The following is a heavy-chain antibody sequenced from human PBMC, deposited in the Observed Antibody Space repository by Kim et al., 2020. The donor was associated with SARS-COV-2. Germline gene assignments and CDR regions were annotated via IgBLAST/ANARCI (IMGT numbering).Heavy chain of an antibody. J-gene: IGHJ4*02. CDR2: FTPSGGNT. CDR1: RYAFITSH. CDR3: GRDLHNSWCIDH. D-gene: IGHD1-1*01. Sequence: ASVKVSCKASRYAFITSHIHWVRQVPGQGLEWMGMFTPSGGNTAFAQRFQGRVTMVGDTSTSTAYMELSGLRSEDTAVYYCGRDLHNSWCIDHWGQGTLVTVSS. V-gene: IGHV1-46*01.